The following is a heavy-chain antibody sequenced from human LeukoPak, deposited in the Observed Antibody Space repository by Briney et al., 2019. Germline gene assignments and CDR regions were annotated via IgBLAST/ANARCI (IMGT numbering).Heavy chain of an antibody. D-gene: IGHD2-21*02. J-gene: IGHJ3*02. V-gene: IGHV3-33*08. CDR2: IWYDGSNK. Sequence: GGSLRLSCVASGFTFSSYGMHWVRQAPGKGLEWVAVIWYDGSNKYYADSVKGRFTISRDNSKNTLYLQMNSLRAEDTAVYYCARDRQPLRFSGDAFDIWGQGTMVTVSS. CDR3: ARDRQPLRFSGDAFDI. CDR1: GFTFSSYG.